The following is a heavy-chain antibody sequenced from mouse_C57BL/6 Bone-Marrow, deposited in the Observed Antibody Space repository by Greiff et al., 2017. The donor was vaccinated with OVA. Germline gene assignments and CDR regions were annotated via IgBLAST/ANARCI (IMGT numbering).Heavy chain of an antibody. D-gene: IGHD1-1*01. CDR1: GYTFTEYT. J-gene: IGHJ1*03. Sequence: QVQLQQSGAELVKPGASVKLSCKASGYTFTEYTIHWVKQRSGQGLEWIGWFYPGSGSIKYNEKFKDKATLTADKSSSTVYMELSSLTSEDSAVYSGARHDYYYGSSPYWYFDGWGTGTTVTVSS. CDR3: ARHDYYYGSSPYWYFDG. CDR2: FYPGSGSI. V-gene: IGHV1-62-2*01.